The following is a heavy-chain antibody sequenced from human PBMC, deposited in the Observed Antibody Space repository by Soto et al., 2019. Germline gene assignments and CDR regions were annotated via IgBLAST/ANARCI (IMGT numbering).Heavy chain of an antibody. CDR3: ASSPTYYYDSSDAFDI. J-gene: IGHJ3*02. D-gene: IGHD3-22*01. V-gene: IGHV3-11*01. CDR2: ISSSGSTM. Sequence: GGSLRLSCAASGFTFSDYYMSWIRQAPGKGLEWVSYISSSGSTMYYADSVKGRFTISRDNAKNSLYLQMNSLRAEDTAVYYCASSPTYYYDSSDAFDIWGQGTMVTVSS. CDR1: GFTFSDYY.